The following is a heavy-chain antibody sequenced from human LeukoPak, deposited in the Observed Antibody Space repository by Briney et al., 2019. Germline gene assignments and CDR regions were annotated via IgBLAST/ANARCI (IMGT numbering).Heavy chain of an antibody. CDR3: ASNWSDFDY. D-gene: IGHD1-1*01. CDR1: GGSISSNY. J-gene: IGHJ4*02. Sequence: SETLSLTCTVSGGSISSNYWSWIRQSPGKGLEWIGYIYYTGSTHYNPSLKSRVTISVDTSKNQFSLKLSSVTAADTAVYYCASNWSDFDYWGRGTLVTVSS. CDR2: IYYTGST. V-gene: IGHV4-59*08.